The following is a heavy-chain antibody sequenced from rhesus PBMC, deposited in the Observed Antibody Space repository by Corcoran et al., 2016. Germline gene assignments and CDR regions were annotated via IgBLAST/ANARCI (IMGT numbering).Heavy chain of an antibody. J-gene: IGHJ4*01. D-gene: IGHD3-34*01. CDR2: IYGNRAST. CDR3: ARERGGYYYFDY. CDR1: GGTLSDYTY. V-gene: IGHV4S9*01. Sequence: QVQLQESGPGLVKPSETLSLTCDGSGGTLSDYTYGNWIRQPPGKGLEWIGNIYGNRASTYYNPSLKSRVTISKDTSKNQFFLKLSSVTAADTAVYYCARERGGYYYFDYWGQGVLVTVSS.